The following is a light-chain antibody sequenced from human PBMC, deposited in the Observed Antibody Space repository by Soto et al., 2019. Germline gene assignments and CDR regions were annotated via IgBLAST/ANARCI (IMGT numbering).Light chain of an antibody. J-gene: IGKJ3*01. V-gene: IGKV3-11*01. CDR3: QQYNNWPQT. CDR2: DAS. Sequence: EIVLTQSPDTLSLSPGERATLSCRASQSVSTYLAWYQQKPGQAPRLLIYDASNRATGIPARFSGGGSGTDFTLTISSLEPEDFAVYYCQQYNNWPQTFGPGTKVDIK. CDR1: QSVSTY.